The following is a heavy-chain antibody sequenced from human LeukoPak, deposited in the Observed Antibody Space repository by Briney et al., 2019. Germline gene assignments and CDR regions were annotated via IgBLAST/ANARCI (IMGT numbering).Heavy chain of an antibody. Sequence: GGSLRLSCAASGFTFSNYAMSWVRQAPGKGLEWVSLISGDGGSTCYADSVKGRFTISRDNSKNSLYLQMNSLRTEDTALYYCAKDKYNWLGMDVWGQGTTVTVSS. CDR3: AKDKYNWLGMDV. V-gene: IGHV3-43*02. J-gene: IGHJ6*02. CDR1: GFTFSNYA. CDR2: ISGDGGST. D-gene: IGHD5-24*01.